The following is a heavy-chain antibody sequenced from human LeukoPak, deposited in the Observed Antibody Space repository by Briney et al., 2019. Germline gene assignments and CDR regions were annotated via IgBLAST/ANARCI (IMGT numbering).Heavy chain of an antibody. Sequence: SETLSPTCTVSGGSVSSENSYWNWIRQPGGKGLEWIGRIYADGSSTYNPSLKSRVTISVDTSKNQFSLRLTSMTAADTAVYYCARGYYYRGWGQGTLVTVSS. V-gene: IGHV4-61*02. CDR2: IYADGSS. CDR3: ARGYYYRG. CDR1: GGSVSSENSY. D-gene: IGHD3-10*01. J-gene: IGHJ4*02.